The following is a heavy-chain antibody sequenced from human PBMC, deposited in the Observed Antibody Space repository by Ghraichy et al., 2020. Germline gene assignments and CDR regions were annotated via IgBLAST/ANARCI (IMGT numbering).Heavy chain of an antibody. CDR1: GVTFGNYV. V-gene: IGHV3-30*02. Sequence: GGSLNISCAAAGVTFGNYVLHWVRQAPGKGLDWVSFIGYDGSDQNYADSVKGRFAVSRDNSRNIMFLEMNSLTVEDTAVYYCAKWGGNDGFDIWGQGTTVTVSS. CDR3: AKWGGNDGFDI. D-gene: IGHD1-26*01. CDR2: IGYDGSDQ. J-gene: IGHJ3*02.